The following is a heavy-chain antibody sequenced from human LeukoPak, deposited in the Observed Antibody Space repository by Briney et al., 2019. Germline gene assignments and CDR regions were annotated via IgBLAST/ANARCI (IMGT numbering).Heavy chain of an antibody. D-gene: IGHD3-22*01. CDR3: ARVNYYDGSGYGYMDV. J-gene: IGHJ6*03. V-gene: IGHV4-4*07. CDR1: GGSISSYY. CDR2: IYTSGST. Sequence: SETLSLTCTVSGGSISSYYWSWIRQPAGKGLEWIGRIYTSGSTNYNPSLKSRVTMSVDTSKNQFPLKLSSVTAADTAVYYCARVNYYDGSGYGYMDVWGKGTTVTVSS.